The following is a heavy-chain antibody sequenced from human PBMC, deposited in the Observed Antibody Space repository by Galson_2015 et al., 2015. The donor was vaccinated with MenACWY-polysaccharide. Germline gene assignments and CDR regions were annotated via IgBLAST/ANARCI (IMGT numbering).Heavy chain of an antibody. CDR1: GFSFSTSW. CDR3: ARGHYGMDV. Sequence: SLRLSCAASGFSFSTSWVYWVRQAPGKGLVWVSRINSDGSGTSYADSVKGRFTISRDNAKNTVYLQMNSLRAEDTAVYYCARGHYGMDVWGQGTTVTVS. J-gene: IGHJ6*02. CDR2: INSDGSGT. V-gene: IGHV3-74*01.